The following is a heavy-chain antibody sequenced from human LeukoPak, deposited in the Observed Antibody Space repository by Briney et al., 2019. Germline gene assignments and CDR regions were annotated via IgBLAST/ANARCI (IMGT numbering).Heavy chain of an antibody. CDR3: ARGVYDSSGYSLGFDY. CDR1: GYTFTSYY. CDR2: INPSGGST. J-gene: IGHJ4*02. Sequence: GASVKVSCKASGYTFTSYYMHWVRQAPGQGLEWMGIINPSGGSTSYAQKFQGRVTMTRDMSTSTVYMELSSLRSEDTAVYYCARGVYDSSGYSLGFDYWGQGTLVTVSS. V-gene: IGHV1-46*01. D-gene: IGHD3-22*01.